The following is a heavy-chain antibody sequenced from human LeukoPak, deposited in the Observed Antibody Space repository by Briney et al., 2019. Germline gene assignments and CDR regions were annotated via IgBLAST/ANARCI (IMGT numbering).Heavy chain of an antibody. V-gene: IGHV1-2*02. D-gene: IGHD3-3*01. Sequence: AASVKVSCKASGYTFTDNYIHWVRQAPGQGLEWMGWINPLSGGPMYAQKFQGRVTMTRDTSHSTAYIELNGLKSDDTAIYYCAREGIKIFGGWAPFDPWGQGTLVTVSS. CDR2: INPLSGGP. CDR3: AREGIKIFGGWAPFDP. CDR1: GYTFTDNY. J-gene: IGHJ5*02.